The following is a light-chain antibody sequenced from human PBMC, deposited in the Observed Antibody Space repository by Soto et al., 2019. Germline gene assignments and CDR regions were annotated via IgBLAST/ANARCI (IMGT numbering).Light chain of an antibody. CDR3: SSYTSSSPLYV. J-gene: IGLJ1*01. V-gene: IGLV2-14*01. Sequence: QPVLTQPASVSGSPGQSITISCTGTSSDVGGYIYVSWYQQHPGKAPKLMIYEVSNRPSGVSNRFSGSKSGNTASLTISGLQAEDEADYYCSSYTSSSPLYVFGTGTKLTVL. CDR2: EVS. CDR1: SSDVGGYIY.